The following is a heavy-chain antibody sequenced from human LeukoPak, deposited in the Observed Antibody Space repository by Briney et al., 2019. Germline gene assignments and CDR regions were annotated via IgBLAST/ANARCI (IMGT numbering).Heavy chain of an antibody. Sequence: ASVKVSCKASGYTFTSYGISWVRQAPGQGLEWMGWINPNSGGTNYAQKFQGRVTMTRDTSISTAYMELSRLRSDDTAVYYCAREGAFGIVVVPAAMSAFDIWGQGTMVTVSS. D-gene: IGHD2-2*01. CDR1: GYTFTSYG. CDR2: INPNSGGT. CDR3: AREGAFGIVVVPAAMSAFDI. V-gene: IGHV1-2*02. J-gene: IGHJ3*02.